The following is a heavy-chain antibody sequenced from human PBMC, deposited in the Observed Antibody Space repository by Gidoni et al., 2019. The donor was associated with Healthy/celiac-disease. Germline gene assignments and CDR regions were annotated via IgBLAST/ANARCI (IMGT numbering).Heavy chain of an antibody. V-gene: IGHV4-31*03. CDR3: AREIGQWYDSSAYHLEACDI. D-gene: IGHD3-22*01. CDR2: ISYSGIT. CDR1: GGSINRCGYY. Sequence: QVQLQTSRPGLVNPSQTLSLTCTVSGGSINRCGYYWNWIRQPPGNGLEWIGYISYSGITYYKPSLKSRVTISVDKAKNQFALRLSYVTAADTAVYYCAREIGQWYDSSAYHLEACDIWGQGTMVTVSS. J-gene: IGHJ3*02.